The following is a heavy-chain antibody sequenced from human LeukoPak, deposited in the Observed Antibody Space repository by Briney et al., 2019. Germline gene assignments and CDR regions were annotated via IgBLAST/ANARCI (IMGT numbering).Heavy chain of an antibody. J-gene: IGHJ4*02. D-gene: IGHD6-19*01. CDR3: VSSSSGWYRFQY. Sequence: KAGGSLRLSCAASGFTFSNYAMSWFRKAPGKGLEWVSAISGSGGNTYYADSVKGRFTISRDNSRSTLYLQMNSLRAEDTAVYYCVSSSSGWYRFQYWGQGTLVTVSS. V-gene: IGHV3-23*01. CDR2: ISGSGGNT. CDR1: GFTFSNYA.